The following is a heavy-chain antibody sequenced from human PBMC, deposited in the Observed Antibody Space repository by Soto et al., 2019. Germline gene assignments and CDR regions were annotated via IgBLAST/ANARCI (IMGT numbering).Heavy chain of an antibody. Sequence: PGGSLRLSCAASGFTFGSYAMSWVRQPPGKGLEWVSGISGSGGSTYYADSVKGRFTISRDNAKSTVYLQMNSLRAEDTAVYYCARDMFMVRGVSDPPTQPLDVWGKGTTVTVSS. V-gene: IGHV3-23*01. CDR2: ISGSGGST. J-gene: IGHJ6*04. CDR1: GFTFGSYA. CDR3: ARDMFMVRGVSDPPTQPLDV. D-gene: IGHD3-10*01.